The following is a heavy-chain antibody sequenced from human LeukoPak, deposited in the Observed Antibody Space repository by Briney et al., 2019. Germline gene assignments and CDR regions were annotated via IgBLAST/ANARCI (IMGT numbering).Heavy chain of an antibody. Sequence: KTGGSLRLSCAASGFTFSSYTMNWVRQAPGKGLEWVSYISSSSNYIYYADSVKGRFTISRDNAKNSLYLQMNSLRAEDTAVYYCARECMDTTMVDAFDIWGQGTMVTVSS. J-gene: IGHJ3*02. CDR1: GFTFSSYT. CDR3: ARECMDTTMVDAFDI. V-gene: IGHV3-21*01. CDR2: ISSSSNYI. D-gene: IGHD5-18*01.